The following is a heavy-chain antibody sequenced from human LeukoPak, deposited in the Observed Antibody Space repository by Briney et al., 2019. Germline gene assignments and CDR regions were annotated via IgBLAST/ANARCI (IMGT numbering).Heavy chain of an antibody. CDR2: INPNSGDT. D-gene: IGHD3-10*01. V-gene: IGHV1-2*02. CDR3: ARAYGSGTSYHPDY. CDR1: GYTFTAYY. J-gene: IGHJ4*02. Sequence: GASVKVSCKASGYTFTAYYMHWVRQAPRQGLEWMGWINPNSGDTNSSQKLQDRVTLTRDTSISTAYMELSSLTSDDTAVYYCARAYGSGTSYHPDYWGQGTLVTVSS.